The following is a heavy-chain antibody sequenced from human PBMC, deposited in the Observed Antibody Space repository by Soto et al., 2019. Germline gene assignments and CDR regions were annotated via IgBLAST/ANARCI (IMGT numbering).Heavy chain of an antibody. V-gene: IGHV1-2*04. D-gene: IGHD2-2*01. Sequence: ASVKVSCKASGYTFAGYYMHWVRQAPGQGLEWMGRINPNSGGTNYAQKFQGWVTMTRDTSISTAYMELSRLRSDDTAVYYCAIRSYCSSTSCSELYFDYWGQGTLVTVSS. CDR2: INPNSGGT. J-gene: IGHJ4*02. CDR3: AIRSYCSSTSCSELYFDY. CDR1: GYTFAGYY.